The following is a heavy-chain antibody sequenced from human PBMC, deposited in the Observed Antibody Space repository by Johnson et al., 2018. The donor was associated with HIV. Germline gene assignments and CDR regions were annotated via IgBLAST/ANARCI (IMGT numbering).Heavy chain of an antibody. CDR2: IRYDGSNK. Sequence: EQLVESGGGLVQPGRSLRLSCAASGFTFDDYGMSWVRQAPGKGLEWVAFIRYDGSNKYYVDSVKGRFTISRDNAKNSLYLQMNSLRAEDTAVYYCARAPHPQWQWLPPGAFDIWGQGTMVTVSS. D-gene: IGHD6-19*01. CDR3: ARAPHPQWQWLPPGAFDI. J-gene: IGHJ3*02. CDR1: GFTFDDYG. V-gene: IGHV3-7*01.